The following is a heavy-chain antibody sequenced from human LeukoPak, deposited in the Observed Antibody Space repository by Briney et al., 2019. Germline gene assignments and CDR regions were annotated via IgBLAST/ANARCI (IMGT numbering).Heavy chain of an antibody. J-gene: IGHJ3*02. Sequence: GGSLRLSCAASGFTFSKHHMVWVRRAPGKGLESISSISASGDRAYYTESAKGRFTISRDNSKNTLYLQMNSLRAEDTAVYYCARRWDYTRAFDIWGQGTMVTVSS. CDR2: ISASGDRA. CDR3: ARRWDYTRAFDI. V-gene: IGHV3-23*01. CDR1: GFTFSKHH. D-gene: IGHD4-11*01.